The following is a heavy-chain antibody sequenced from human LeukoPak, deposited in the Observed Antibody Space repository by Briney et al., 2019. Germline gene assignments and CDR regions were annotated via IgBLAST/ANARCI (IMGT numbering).Heavy chain of an antibody. V-gene: IGHV3-48*04. CDR2: ISSSSSTI. Sequence: GGSLRLSCAASGFTFSSYSMNWVRQAPGKGLEWVSYISSSSSTIYYADSVKGRFTISRDNAKNSLYLQMNSLRAEDTAVYYCARVPEPYNKYYYGMDVWGQGTTVTVSS. J-gene: IGHJ6*02. CDR3: ARVPEPYNKYYYGMDV. D-gene: IGHD1-14*01. CDR1: GFTFSSYS.